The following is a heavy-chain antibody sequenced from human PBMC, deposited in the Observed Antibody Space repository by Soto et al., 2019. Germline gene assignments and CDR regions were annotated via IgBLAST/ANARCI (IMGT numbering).Heavy chain of an antibody. CDR1: GGSISSNKW. J-gene: IGHJ6*02. V-gene: IGHV4-4*02. CDR3: ARGDSTDCSNGVCSFFYNHDMDV. CDR2: IYHSGST. D-gene: IGHD2-8*01. Sequence: SETLSLTCAVYGGSISSNKWWSWVRQPPGKGLEWIGEIYHSGSTNYNPSLKSRVTISLDKSKNQFSLKLTSVTAADSAIYYCARGDSTDCSNGVCSFFYNHDMDVWGQGTTVTAP.